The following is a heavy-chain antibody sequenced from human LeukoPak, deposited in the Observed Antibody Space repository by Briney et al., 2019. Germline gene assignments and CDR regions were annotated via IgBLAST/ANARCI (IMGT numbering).Heavy chain of an antibody. J-gene: IGHJ4*02. CDR1: GGSISSSSYY. V-gene: IGHV4-39*01. CDR3: AREQRITIHPVDY. CDR2: IYYSGST. Sequence: PSETLSLTCTVSGGSISSSSYYWGWIRQPPGKGLEWIGSIYYSGSTYYNPSLKSRVTISVDTSKNQFSLKLSSVTAADTAVYYCAREQRITIHPVDYWGQGTLVTVSS. D-gene: IGHD3-9*01.